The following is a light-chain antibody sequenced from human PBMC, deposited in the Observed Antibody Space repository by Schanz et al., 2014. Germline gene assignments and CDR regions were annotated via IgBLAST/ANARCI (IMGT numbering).Light chain of an antibody. CDR1: QSVSSSS. V-gene: IGKV3-20*01. J-gene: IGKJ4*01. CDR3: QQTYSTLLT. Sequence: EIVLTQSPGTLSLSPGERVSLSCRASQSVSSSSLAWYQQKPGQAPRLLIFGASSRATGVPPRFSGSGSGTEFTLTISSLQSEDVATYYCQQTYSTLLTFGGGTKVEIK. CDR2: GAS.